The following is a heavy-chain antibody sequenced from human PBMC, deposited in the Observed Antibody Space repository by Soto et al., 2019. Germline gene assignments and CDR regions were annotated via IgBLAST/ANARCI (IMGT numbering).Heavy chain of an antibody. Sequence: QVQLVESGGGVVQPGRSLRLSCAASGFTFSRNVMHWVRQAPGKGLEWVAFISYDGTNKYYADSVKGRFTISRDNSKNTLYLQMNSLRAEDTSVYYCTKAHDGRIVGVTDDYWGQGTLVTVSS. V-gene: IGHV3-30-3*01. D-gene: IGHD1-26*01. J-gene: IGHJ4*02. CDR3: TKAHDGRIVGVTDDY. CDR2: ISYDGTNK. CDR1: GFTFSRNV.